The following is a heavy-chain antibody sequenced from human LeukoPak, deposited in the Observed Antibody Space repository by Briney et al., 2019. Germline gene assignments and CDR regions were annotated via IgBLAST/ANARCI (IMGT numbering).Heavy chain of an antibody. CDR1: GFTFSSYW. CDR2: INSDGSST. J-gene: IGHJ4*02. V-gene: IGHV3-74*01. Sequence: GGSLRLSCAASGFTFSSYWMHWVRQAPGKGLVWVSRINSDGSSTSYADSVKGRFTISRDNAKNTLYLQMNNLRAEDAAVYYCARDYYDFWSGYYAFDYWGQGTLVTVSS. D-gene: IGHD3-3*01. CDR3: ARDYYDFWSGYYAFDY.